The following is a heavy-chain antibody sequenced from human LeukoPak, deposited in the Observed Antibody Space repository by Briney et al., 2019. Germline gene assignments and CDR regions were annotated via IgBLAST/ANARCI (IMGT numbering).Heavy chain of an antibody. D-gene: IGHD6-13*01. CDR2: IKSKTDGGTT. V-gene: IGHV3-15*01. J-gene: IGHJ5*02. Sequence: GGSLRLSCAASGFTFSNAWMSWVRQAPGKGLEWVGRIKSKTDGGTTDYAAPVKGRFTISRDDSKNTLYLQMNSLKTEDTAVYYCTTTPGYSSSRLTWGQGTLVTVSS. CDR1: GFTFSNAW. CDR3: TTTPGYSSSRLT.